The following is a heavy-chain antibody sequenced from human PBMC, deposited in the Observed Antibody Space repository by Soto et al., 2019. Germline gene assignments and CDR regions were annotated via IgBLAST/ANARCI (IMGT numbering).Heavy chain of an antibody. D-gene: IGHD3-3*01. CDR2: IWYDGSNK. CDR3: ARDRFRDFWSGYYYYYGMDV. J-gene: IGHJ6*02. Sequence: QTGGSLRLSCAASGFTFSSYGMHWVRQAPGKGLEWVAVIWYDGSNKYYADSVKGRFTISRDNSKNTLYLQMNSLRAEDTAVYYCARDRFRDFWSGYYYYYGMDVWGQGTTVTVSS. V-gene: IGHV3-30*19. CDR1: GFTFSSYG.